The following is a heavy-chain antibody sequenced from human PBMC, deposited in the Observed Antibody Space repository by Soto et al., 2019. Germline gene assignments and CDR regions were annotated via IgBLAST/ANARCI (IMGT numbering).Heavy chain of an antibody. CDR2: ISYDGSNK. Sequence: GGSLRLSCAASGFTFSSYAMHWVRQAPGKGLEWVAVISYDGSNKYYADSVKGRFTISRDNSKNTLYLQMNSLRAEDTAVYYCARAKPDRGAPFDYWGQGTLVTVSS. J-gene: IGHJ4*02. V-gene: IGHV3-30*14. CDR1: GFTFSSYA. D-gene: IGHD3-10*01. CDR3: ARAKPDRGAPFDY.